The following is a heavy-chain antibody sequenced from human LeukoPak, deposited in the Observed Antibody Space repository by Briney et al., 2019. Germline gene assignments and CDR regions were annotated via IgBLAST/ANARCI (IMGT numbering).Heavy chain of an antibody. Sequence: GGSLRLSCAVSGFTVSSNYMNWVRQAPGKGLEWVSVIYRGGITYYADSVKGRFTISRDNSKNTLYLQMNSLRAEDTAVYYCARLNSDDTLFDFWGQGTLVTVSS. D-gene: IGHD4-23*01. J-gene: IGHJ4*02. CDR3: ARLNSDDTLFDF. CDR2: IYRGGIT. V-gene: IGHV3-53*01. CDR1: GFTVSSNY.